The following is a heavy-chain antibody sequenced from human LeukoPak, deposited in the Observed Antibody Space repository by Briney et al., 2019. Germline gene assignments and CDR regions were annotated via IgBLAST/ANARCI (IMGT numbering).Heavy chain of an antibody. CDR1: GFTFSSYE. Sequence: GGSLRLSCAASGFTFSSYEMNWVRQAPGKGLEWVSYISSSGSTIYYADSVKGRFTISRDNAKNSLYLQMNSLRAEDTAVYYCARFQYSSSWIDYWGQGTLVTVSS. J-gene: IGHJ4*02. CDR3: ARFQYSSSWIDY. CDR2: ISSSGSTI. D-gene: IGHD6-13*01. V-gene: IGHV3-48*03.